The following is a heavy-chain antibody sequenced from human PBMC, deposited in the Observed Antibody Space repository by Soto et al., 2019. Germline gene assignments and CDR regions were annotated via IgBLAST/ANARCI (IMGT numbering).Heavy chain of an antibody. V-gene: IGHV3-33*01. Sequence: GGALRLSCEASVFNFSDYGMHWLRQAPFKGLQWAAHIWYDGSDEYYGDSMKGRFRVSRDNSKNTLYLQMDRLRAEDTARYYCGREPYVSYYGVDVWGQGTTVTVSS. CDR2: IWYDGSDE. CDR3: GREPYVSYYGVDV. CDR1: VFNFSDYG. J-gene: IGHJ6*02. D-gene: IGHD3-10*02.